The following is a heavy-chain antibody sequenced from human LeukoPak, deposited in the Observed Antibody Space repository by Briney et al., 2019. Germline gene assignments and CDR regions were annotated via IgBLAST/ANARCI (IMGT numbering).Heavy chain of an antibody. CDR2: IYHSGST. CDR3: ARRPSSSTPINWFDP. J-gene: IGHJ5*02. CDR1: GGSISSSTYY. V-gene: IGHV4-39*01. D-gene: IGHD6-13*01. Sequence: SETLSLTCTVSGGSISSSTYYWGWIRQPPGKGLEWIGSIYHSGSTYYNPSLKGRVTISVDTSKNQFSLKLSSVTAADTAVYYCARRPSSSTPINWFDPWGQGTLVTVSS.